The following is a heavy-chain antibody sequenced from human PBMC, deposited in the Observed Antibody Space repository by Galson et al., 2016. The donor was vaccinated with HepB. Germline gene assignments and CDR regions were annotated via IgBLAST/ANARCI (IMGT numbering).Heavy chain of an antibody. CDR2: IWYDGSHK. CDR1: GFIFSSSW. CDR3: ARDREYNFWSGYYPLKFFDY. J-gene: IGHJ4*02. V-gene: IGHV3-33*08. D-gene: IGHD3-3*01. Sequence: SLRLSCAASGFIFSSSWMHWVRQVPGKGLEWVAIIWYDGSHKFYLDSVKGRFTISRDNSKSTLYLQMNSLRAEDTAVYYCARDREYNFWSGYYPLKFFDYWGQGTLVTVSS.